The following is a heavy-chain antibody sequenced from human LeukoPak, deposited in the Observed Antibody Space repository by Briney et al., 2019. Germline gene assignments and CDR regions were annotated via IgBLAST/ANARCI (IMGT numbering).Heavy chain of an antibody. CDR1: GYSFTSYW. Sequence: GESLKISCKGSGYSFTSYWIGWVRQMPGKGLEWMGIIYPGDSDTRYSPSFQGQVTISADKSISTAYLQWSSLKASDTAMYYRARYGDGPTGKQTSVRYFDLWGRGTLVTVSS. D-gene: IGHD7-27*01. J-gene: IGHJ2*01. CDR3: ARYGDGPTGKQTSVRYFDL. V-gene: IGHV5-51*01. CDR2: IYPGDSDT.